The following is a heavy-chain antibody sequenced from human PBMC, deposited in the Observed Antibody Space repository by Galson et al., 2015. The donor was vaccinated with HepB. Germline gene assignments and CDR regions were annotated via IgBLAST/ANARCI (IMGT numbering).Heavy chain of an antibody. CDR1: GFSFSNYN. CDR2: ISYDGYNK. CDR3: AKSPAVRYFDRPDYMDV. D-gene: IGHD3-9*01. Sequence: SLRLSCAASGFSFSNYNMNWVRQAPGKGLEWLAVISYDGYNKYYLESAKGRFTVSRDNSKNTLYLQMNSLRLEDTAVYYCAKSPAVRYFDRPDYMDVWGKGTTVTVSS. V-gene: IGHV3-30*18. J-gene: IGHJ6*03.